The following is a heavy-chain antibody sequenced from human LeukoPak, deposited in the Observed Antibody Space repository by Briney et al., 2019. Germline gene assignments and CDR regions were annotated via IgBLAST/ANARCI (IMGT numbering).Heavy chain of an antibody. V-gene: IGHV3-23*01. CDR1: GFTFSSYG. CDR2: ISGSGGST. Sequence: GGSLRLSCAASGFTFSSYGMSWVRQAPGKGLEWVSAISGSGGSTYYADSVKGRFTISRDNSKNTLYLQMNSLRAEDTAVYYCARLQLGMGYYYYYMDVWGKGTTVTISS. CDR3: ARLQLGMGYYYYYMDV. J-gene: IGHJ6*03. D-gene: IGHD6-13*01.